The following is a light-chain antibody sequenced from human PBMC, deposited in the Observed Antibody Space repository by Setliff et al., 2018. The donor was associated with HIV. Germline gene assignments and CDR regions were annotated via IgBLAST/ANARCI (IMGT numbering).Light chain of an antibody. CDR1: SSDVGGYYS. J-gene: IGLJ1*01. CDR3: SSYTTSSTLYV. V-gene: IGLV2-14*03. Sequence: SALPQPASVSGSPGQSITISCTGISSDVGGYYSVSWYQQHPGKAPKLMIYDVINRPSGVSNRFSGSRSGNTASLTISGLQVEDEADYYCSSYTTSSTLYVFGPGTRSPS. CDR2: DVI.